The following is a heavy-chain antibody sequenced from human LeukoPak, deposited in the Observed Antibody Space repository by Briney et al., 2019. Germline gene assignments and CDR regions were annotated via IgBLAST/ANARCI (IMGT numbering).Heavy chain of an antibody. CDR2: IKSKTDGGTT. J-gene: IGHJ4*02. CDR3: TTEPITIFGVVTLDY. Sequence: GGSLRLSCAASGLTFSNAWMSWVRQAPGKGLEWVGRIKSKTDGGTTDYAAPVKGRFTISRDDSKNTLYLQMNSLKTEDTAVYYCTTEPITIFGVVTLDYWGQGTLVTVSS. CDR1: GLTFSNAW. V-gene: IGHV3-15*01. D-gene: IGHD3-3*01.